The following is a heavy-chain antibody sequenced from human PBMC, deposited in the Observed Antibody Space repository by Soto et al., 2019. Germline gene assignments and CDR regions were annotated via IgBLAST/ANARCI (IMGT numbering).Heavy chain of an antibody. D-gene: IGHD1-26*01. CDR2: IYYSGTT. V-gene: IGHV4-28*01. Sequence: PSQTLSLTWAVAAYSPSSSNCWGWIRQPPGKGLEWIGYIYYSGTTYNNPSLKSRVTMSVDTSKNQFSLKLTSVIAVDTAVYYCARREIQGPIDYWGQGTLDTV. CDR3: ARREIQGPIDY. CDR1: AYSPSSSNC. J-gene: IGHJ4*02.